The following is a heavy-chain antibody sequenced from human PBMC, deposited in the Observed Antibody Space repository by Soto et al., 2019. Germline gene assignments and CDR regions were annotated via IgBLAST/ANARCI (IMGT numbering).Heavy chain of an antibody. Sequence: EVQLVESGGGLIQPGRSLRLSCAASGLTFDDYAMHWVRQAPGKRLEWVSGISWNSGSIGYADSVKGRFTISRDNAKNSLYLQMNSLRAEDTALYYCAKDGVDYGDSFDYWGQGTLGTFS. J-gene: IGHJ4*02. CDR1: GLTFDDYA. CDR3: AKDGVDYGDSFDY. V-gene: IGHV3-9*01. D-gene: IGHD4-17*01. CDR2: ISWNSGSI.